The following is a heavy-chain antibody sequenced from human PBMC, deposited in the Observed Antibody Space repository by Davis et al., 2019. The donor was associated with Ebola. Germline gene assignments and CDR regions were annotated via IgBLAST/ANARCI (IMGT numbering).Heavy chain of an antibody. Sequence: ASVKVSCKASGYTFTSYYMHWVRQAPGQGLEWMGIINPSGGSTSYAQKFQGRVTMTRDTSTSTVYMELSSLRSEDTAVYYCARSPVGWLVRRGFDYWGQGTLVTVSS. J-gene: IGHJ4*02. CDR3: ARSPVGWLVRRGFDY. CDR1: GYTFTSYY. CDR2: INPSGGST. V-gene: IGHV1-46*01. D-gene: IGHD6-19*01.